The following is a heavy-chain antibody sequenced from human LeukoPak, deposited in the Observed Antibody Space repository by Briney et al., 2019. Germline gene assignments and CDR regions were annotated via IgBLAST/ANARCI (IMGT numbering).Heavy chain of an antibody. CDR3: AGQHDTNGYYFY. D-gene: IGHD3-22*01. Sequence: SETLSLTCAVSGYSISSGYYWGWIRQPPGKGLEWIGSIYHSGSIYYNPSLKSRVTISVDTSKNRFSLKLSSVTAADTAVYYCAGQHDTNGYYFYWGQGTLVTVSS. V-gene: IGHV4-38-2*01. J-gene: IGHJ4*02. CDR1: GYSISSGYY. CDR2: IYHSGSI.